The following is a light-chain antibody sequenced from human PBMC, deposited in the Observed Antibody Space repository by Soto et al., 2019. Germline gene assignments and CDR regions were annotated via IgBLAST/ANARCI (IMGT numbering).Light chain of an antibody. CDR2: ANN. V-gene: IGLV1-40*01. CDR3: QSYDNILSGAWV. Sequence: QPVLTQPPSVSGAPGQGVTISCTGTRSNLGAGYDVHWYQQFPGAAPKLLIYANNKRPSGVLDRFSGSKSGTSASLAITGLQAEDEADYYCQSYDNILSGAWVFGGGTQLTVL. J-gene: IGLJ7*01. CDR1: RSNLGAGYD.